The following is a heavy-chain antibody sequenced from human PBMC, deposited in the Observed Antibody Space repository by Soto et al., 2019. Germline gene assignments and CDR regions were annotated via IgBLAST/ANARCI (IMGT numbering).Heavy chain of an antibody. V-gene: IGHV3-49*03. D-gene: IGHD5-12*01. CDR3: TKDVSSGGYDWVDY. J-gene: IGHJ4*02. CDR1: GFTFSSYS. CDR2: IRSKAYGGTT. Sequence: GGSLRLACAASGFTFSSYSMSWFRQAAGKGLEWVGFIRSKAYGGTTEYAASVKGRFTISRDDSKSIAYLQMNSLKTEDTAGYYCTKDVSSGGYDWVDYWGQGTLVTVSS.